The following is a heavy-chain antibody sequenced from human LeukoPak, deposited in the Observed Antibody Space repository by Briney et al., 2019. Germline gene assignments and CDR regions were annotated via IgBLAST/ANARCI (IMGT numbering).Heavy chain of an antibody. CDR1: GGSISGFY. V-gene: IGHV4-4*07. Sequence: PSETLYLTCTVSGGSISGFYWSWIRQPAGKGLEWIGRINPNGGTNYNPSLKSRVTMSTDTSSNKFYLKLRSVTAADTAVYYCAREYGDLDYWGRGTLVTVSS. D-gene: IGHD4-17*01. CDR2: INPNGGT. J-gene: IGHJ4*02. CDR3: AREYGDLDY.